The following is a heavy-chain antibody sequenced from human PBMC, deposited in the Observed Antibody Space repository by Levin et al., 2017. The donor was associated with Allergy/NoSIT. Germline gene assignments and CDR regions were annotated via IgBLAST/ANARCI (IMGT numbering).Heavy chain of an antibody. CDR2: INHSGST. CDR1: GGSISSYY. D-gene: IGHD2-8*01. CDR3: ARYCTNGVCYDY. J-gene: IGHJ4*02. Sequence: SETLSLTCTVSGGSISSYYWSWIRQPPGKGLEWIGEINHSGSTNYNPSLKSRVTISVDTSKNQFSLKLSSVTAADTAVYYCARYCTNGVCYDYWGQGTLVTVSS. V-gene: IGHV4-34*01.